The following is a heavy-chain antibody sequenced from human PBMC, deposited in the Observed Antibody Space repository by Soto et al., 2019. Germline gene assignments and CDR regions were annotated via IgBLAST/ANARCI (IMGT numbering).Heavy chain of an antibody. CDR1: GFTFSSYA. CDR3: ARDREGGAQVYAFDI. V-gene: IGHV3-30-3*01. J-gene: IGHJ3*02. D-gene: IGHD4-17*01. CDR2: ISYDGSNK. Sequence: QVQLVESGGGVVQPGRSLRLSCAASGFTFSSYAMHWVRQAPGKGLEWVAVISYDGSNKYYADSVKGRFTISRDNSKNTLYLQMNSLRAEDTAVYYCARDREGGAQVYAFDIWGQGTMVTVSS.